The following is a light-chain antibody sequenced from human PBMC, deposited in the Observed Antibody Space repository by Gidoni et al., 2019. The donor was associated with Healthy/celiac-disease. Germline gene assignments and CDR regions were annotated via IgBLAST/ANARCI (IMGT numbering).Light chain of an antibody. V-gene: IGKV3-20*01. CDR2: GAS. CDR3: QQYGRSPPIT. Sequence: EIVLTQSPGTLSLSPGERATLSCRASQSGSSSYLAWYQQKPGQAPRLLIYGASSRATGIPDRFSGSGSGTDFTLTISRLEPEDFAVYYCQQYGRSPPITFGQGTRLEIK. CDR1: QSGSSSY. J-gene: IGKJ5*01.